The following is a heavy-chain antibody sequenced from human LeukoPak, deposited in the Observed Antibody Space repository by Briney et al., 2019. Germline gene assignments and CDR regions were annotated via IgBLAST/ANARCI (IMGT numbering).Heavy chain of an antibody. V-gene: IGHV4-39*01. CDR2: IYYSGST. CDR1: GGSISSSSYY. J-gene: IGHJ4*02. CDR3: ARLGDSSGWYLGPFDY. D-gene: IGHD6-19*01. Sequence: SETLSLTCTVSGGSISSSSYYWGWIRQPPGKGLEWIGSIYYSGSTYYNPSLKSRVTISVDTSKNQFSLKLSSVTAADTAVYYCARLGDSSGWYLGPFDYWGQGTLVTVSS.